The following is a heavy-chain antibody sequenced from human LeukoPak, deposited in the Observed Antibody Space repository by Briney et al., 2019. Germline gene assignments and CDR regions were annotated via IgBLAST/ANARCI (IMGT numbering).Heavy chain of an antibody. D-gene: IGHD7-27*01. CDR3: ARDRTLGPFDY. Sequence: GSLRLSCAASGFTFSSYSMNWVRPAPGKGLEWVSSISSSSSYIYYADSVKGRFTISRDNAKNSLYLQMNSLRAEDTAVYYCARDRTLGPFDYWGQGTLVTVSS. CDR1: GFTFSSYS. J-gene: IGHJ4*02. CDR2: ISSSSSYI. V-gene: IGHV3-21*01.